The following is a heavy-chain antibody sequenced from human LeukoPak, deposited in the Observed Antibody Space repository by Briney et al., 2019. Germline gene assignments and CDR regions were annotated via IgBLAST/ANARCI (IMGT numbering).Heavy chain of an antibody. V-gene: IGHV5-51*01. J-gene: IGHJ4*02. CDR2: INPVDSDT. CDR1: GYTFTSHW. CDR3: ARRFCSGGTCYFFDQ. D-gene: IGHD2-15*01. Sequence: GESLKISCKATGYTFTSHWIGWVRQMPGKSLEWVGIINPVDSDTRYSPSFQGQVTISADKSITTAYLQWSSLQASDTAMFYCARRFCSGGTCYFFDQWGQGTLVTVSS.